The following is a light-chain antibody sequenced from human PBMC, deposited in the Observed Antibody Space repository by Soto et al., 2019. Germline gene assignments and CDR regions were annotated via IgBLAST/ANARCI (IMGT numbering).Light chain of an antibody. Sequence: QSVLTQPPSASGSPGQSVTISCTGTSSGVGGYNYVSWYQHHPGKAPKLMIYEVSKRPSGVPDRFSGSKSGNTASLTVSGLQAEDEADYYCSSYAGSNNLYVFGTGTKVTV. CDR2: EVS. V-gene: IGLV2-8*01. J-gene: IGLJ1*01. CDR1: SSGVGGYNY. CDR3: SSYAGSNNLYV.